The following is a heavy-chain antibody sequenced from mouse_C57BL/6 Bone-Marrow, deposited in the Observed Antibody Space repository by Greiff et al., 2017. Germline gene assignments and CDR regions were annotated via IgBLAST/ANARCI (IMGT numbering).Heavy chain of an antibody. V-gene: IGHV1-50*01. CDR1: GYTFTSYW. CDR3: ARDYGSSDGY. D-gene: IGHD1-1*01. J-gene: IGHJ2*01. Sequence: QVQLQQPGAELVKPGASVKLSCKASGYTFTSYWMQWVKQRPGQGLEWIGEIDPSDSYTNYNQKFKGKATLTVDTSSSTAYMQRSSLTSEDSAVYYCARDYGSSDGYWGQGTTLTVSS. CDR2: IDPSDSYT.